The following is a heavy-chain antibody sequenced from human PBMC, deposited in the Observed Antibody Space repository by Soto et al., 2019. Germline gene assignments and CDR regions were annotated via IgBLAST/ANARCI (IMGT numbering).Heavy chain of an antibody. CDR2: INHSGST. D-gene: IGHD6-13*01. Sequence: SETRSLTCALYGGSFSGYYWSWIRQPARKGLEGIGEINHSGSTNYNPSLKSRVTIAVDTSEDQFSLKLSSVTATGTAGSYRARGGGAAAHHYYSGMDVWGQGSTVTVSS. V-gene: IGHV4-34*01. CDR3: ARGGGAAAHHYYSGMDV. J-gene: IGHJ6*02. CDR1: GGSFSGYY.